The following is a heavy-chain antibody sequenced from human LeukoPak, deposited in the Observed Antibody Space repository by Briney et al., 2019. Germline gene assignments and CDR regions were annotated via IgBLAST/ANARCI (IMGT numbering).Heavy chain of an antibody. CDR2: IYYSGST. V-gene: IGHV4-30-4*01. CDR1: GGSISSGDYD. Sequence: PSQTLSLTCTVSGGSISSGDYDWSWIRQPPGKGLEWIGYIYYSGSTYYNPSLKSRVTISVDTSKNQFSLKLSSVTAADTAVYYCARVDTAMVFLDYWGQGTLVTVSS. CDR3: ARVDTAMVFLDY. D-gene: IGHD5-18*01. J-gene: IGHJ4*02.